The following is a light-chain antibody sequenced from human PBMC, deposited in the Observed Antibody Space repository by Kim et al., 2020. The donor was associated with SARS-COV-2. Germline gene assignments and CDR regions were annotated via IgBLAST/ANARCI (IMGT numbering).Light chain of an antibody. J-gene: IGKJ4*01. CDR3: QQSHTAPLLT. CDR1: QSISTY. CDR2: AAS. V-gene: IGKV1-39*01. Sequence: DIQMTQSPSSLAASVGDRVTIGCRASQSISTYLNWYQQKPGKAPKLLIYAASSLQSGVPSRFSGSGSGTDFTLTISSLQPEDFATYYCQQSHTAPLLTFGGGTKVDIK.